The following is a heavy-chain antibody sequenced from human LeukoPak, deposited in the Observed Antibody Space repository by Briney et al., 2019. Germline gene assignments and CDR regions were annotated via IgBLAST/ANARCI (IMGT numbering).Heavy chain of an antibody. Sequence: GGSLRLSCAASGFTFSSYAMHWVRQAPGKGLEWVAVISYDGSNKYYAGSVKGRFTISRDNSKNTLYLQMNSLRAEDTAVYYCARDSPQFPFGAFDIWGQGTMVTVSS. V-gene: IGHV3-30-3*01. D-gene: IGHD3-16*01. CDR3: ARDSPQFPFGAFDI. J-gene: IGHJ3*02. CDR2: ISYDGSNK. CDR1: GFTFSSYA.